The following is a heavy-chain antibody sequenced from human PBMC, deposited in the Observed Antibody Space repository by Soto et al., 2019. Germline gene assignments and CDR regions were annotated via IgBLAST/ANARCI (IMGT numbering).Heavy chain of an antibody. Sequence: GGSLRLSCAASGFTFSTHWMHWVRQAPGKGLVWVACVNDDDTSTAYADSVKGRFTISRDNINNTVHLQMNSLRAEDTATYFCARGHCRGPECPPDFWGLGTLVTVSS. J-gene: IGHJ4*02. CDR3: ARGHCRGPECPPDF. CDR1: GFTFSTHW. CDR2: VNDDDTST. V-gene: IGHV3-74*01. D-gene: IGHD2-15*01.